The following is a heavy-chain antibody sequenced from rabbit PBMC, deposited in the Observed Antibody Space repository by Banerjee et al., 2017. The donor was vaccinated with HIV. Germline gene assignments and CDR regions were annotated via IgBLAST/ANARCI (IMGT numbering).Heavy chain of an antibody. D-gene: IGHD6-1*01. J-gene: IGHJ4*01. V-gene: IGHV1S40*01. CDR2: IYAGRSGST. Sequence: QSLEESGGDLVKPGASLTLTCTASGIDFSSSYYMCWVRQAPGKRPEWIACIYAGRSGSTYYASWAKGRFTLSKTSSTTVTLQMTSLTAADTAIYFCARDYIYGAGGYDFTLCGQGTLVTVS. CDR3: ARDYIYGAGGYDFTL. CDR1: GIDFSSSYY.